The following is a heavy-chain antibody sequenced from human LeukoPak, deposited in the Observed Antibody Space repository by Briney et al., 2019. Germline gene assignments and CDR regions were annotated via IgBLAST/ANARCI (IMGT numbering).Heavy chain of an antibody. V-gene: IGHV3-30*04. D-gene: IGHD5-12*01. CDR2: ISYDGSNK. CDR1: GFTFSDYA. J-gene: IGHJ4*02. Sequence: GRSLRLSCAASGFTFSDYAMHWVRQAPGKGLEWVAVISYDGSNKYYADSVKGRFTISRDNSKNTLYLQMNSLRAEDTAVYYCARGGDVYGGYSVYWGQGTLSPSPQ. CDR3: ARGGDVYGGYSVY.